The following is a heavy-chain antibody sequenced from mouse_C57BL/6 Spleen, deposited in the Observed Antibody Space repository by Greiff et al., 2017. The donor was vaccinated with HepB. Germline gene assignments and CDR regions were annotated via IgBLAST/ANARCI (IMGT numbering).Heavy chain of an antibody. CDR3: ARRYYYDSSDAMDY. CDR2: IWGVGST. D-gene: IGHD1-1*01. CDR1: GFSLTSYG. V-gene: IGHV2-6*01. Sequence: VQLKESGPGLVAPSQSLSITCTVSGFSLTSYGLDWVRQSPGKGLEWLGVIWGVGSTNYNSALKSRLSISKDNSKSQVFLKMNSLQTDDTAMYYCARRYYYDSSDAMDYWGQGTSVTVSS. J-gene: IGHJ4*01.